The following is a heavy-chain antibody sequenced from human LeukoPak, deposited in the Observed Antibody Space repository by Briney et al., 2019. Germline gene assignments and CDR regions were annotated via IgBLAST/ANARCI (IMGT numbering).Heavy chain of an antibody. CDR2: ISAYNGNT. CDR1: GYTFTSYG. V-gene: IGHV1-18*01. D-gene: IGHD3-3*01. CDR3: ARVWGNYDFWSGYLPDYYYMDV. Sequence: ASVKVSCKASGYTFTSYGISWVRQAPGQGLEWMGWISAYNGNTNYAQRLQGRVTMTTDTSTSTAYMELRSLRSDDTAVYYCARVWGNYDFWSGYLPDYYYMDVWGKGTTVTVSS. J-gene: IGHJ6*03.